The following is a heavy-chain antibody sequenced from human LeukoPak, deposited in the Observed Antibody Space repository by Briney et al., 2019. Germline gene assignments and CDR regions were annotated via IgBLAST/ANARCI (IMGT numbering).Heavy chain of an antibody. CDR3: ARDVDTAAAKTIFDY. V-gene: IGHV3-21*01. J-gene: IGHJ4*02. CDR2: VSGSGSYI. CDR1: GFTFSSYN. D-gene: IGHD5-18*01. Sequence: GGSLRLSCAASGFTFSSYNMNWVPQAPGRGLEWVSSVSGSGSYIYYADSLKGRCTISRDNVRNSLYLLMSSLRAEDTAVYYCARDVDTAAAKTIFDYSGQGTLVTVSS.